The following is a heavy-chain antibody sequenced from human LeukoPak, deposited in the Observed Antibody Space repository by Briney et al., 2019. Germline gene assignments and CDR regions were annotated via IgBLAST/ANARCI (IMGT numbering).Heavy chain of an antibody. CDR1: GFTFSGHW. J-gene: IGHJ4*02. CDR2: INERGTDS. V-gene: IGHV3-74*03. Sequence: GGSLRLSCTASGFTFSGHWIHWVRQPPGMGLVWVSRINERGTDSMYAESVKGRFTISRDNAKNTVYLQMNSLRAEDTAVYYCVRDETLWTLDWWGQGTLVSVSS. CDR3: VRDETLWTLDW. D-gene: IGHD1-1*01.